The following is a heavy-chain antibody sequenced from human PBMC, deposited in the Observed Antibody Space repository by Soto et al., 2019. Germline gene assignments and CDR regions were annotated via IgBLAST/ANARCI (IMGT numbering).Heavy chain of an antibody. CDR1: NETLTTYG. D-gene: IGHD6-6*01. J-gene: IGHJ6*02. Sequence: QVHMVQSRAEVKKPGASVKVSCKASNETLTTYGISWVRQAPGQGLEWMGWVSGYSGHSSSAQEFQDRVIMTTDTSTNTAYMELRSLTSDDSAMYFCARDSSSLGYYYGMDVWGQGTTVTVSS. CDR3: ARDSSSLGYYYGMDV. V-gene: IGHV1-18*01. CDR2: VSGYSGHS.